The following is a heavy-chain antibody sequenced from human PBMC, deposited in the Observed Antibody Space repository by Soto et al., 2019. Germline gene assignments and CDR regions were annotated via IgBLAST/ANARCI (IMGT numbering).Heavy chain of an antibody. J-gene: IGHJ4*02. D-gene: IGHD3-16*01. CDR3: VRLCKGLGKLYLGACL. Sequence: PGESLKISCKGSGYSFSSYWIGWVRQMPGKGLEWMGIIYPGDSDTIYSPSFQGQVTISADKSISTAYVQWSSLKASDAAMYYCVRLCKGLGKLYLGACLWGQGTLVTVSS. V-gene: IGHV5-51*01. CDR2: IYPGDSDT. CDR1: GYSFSSYW.